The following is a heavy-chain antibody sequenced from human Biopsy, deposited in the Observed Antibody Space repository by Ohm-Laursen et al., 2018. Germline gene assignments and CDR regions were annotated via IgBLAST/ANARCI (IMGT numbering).Heavy chain of an antibody. D-gene: IGHD3-22*01. CDR1: GGSISNNNSY. Sequence: SQTLSLTCTVSGGSISNNNSYWGWIRQPPGKGLEWIGRIFYRGSTHYKPSLKSRVNISVDTSKNQFSLKLNYVTAADTAVYYCARDYDTSGYYYVSWGQGTLVTVSS. J-gene: IGHJ5*02. CDR3: ARDYDTSGYYYVS. CDR2: IFYRGST. V-gene: IGHV4-39*01.